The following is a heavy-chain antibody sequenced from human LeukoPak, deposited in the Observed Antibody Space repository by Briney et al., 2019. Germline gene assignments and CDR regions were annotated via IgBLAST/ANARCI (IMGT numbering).Heavy chain of an antibody. J-gene: IGHJ4*02. D-gene: IGHD4-23*01. CDR1: GFPFSSYA. CDR2: IASDGSST. Sequence: GGSLRLSCEASGFPFSSYAMTWVRQAPGKGLVWVSRIASDGSSTTYADSVKGRFSISRDNAKNTLYLQMNSLRVEDTAVYYCARGRPHGNDYWGQGTLVTVSS. CDR3: ARGRPHGNDY. V-gene: IGHV3-74*01.